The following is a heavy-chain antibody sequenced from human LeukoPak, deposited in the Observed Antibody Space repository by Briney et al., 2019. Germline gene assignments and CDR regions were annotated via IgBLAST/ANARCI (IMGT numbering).Heavy chain of an antibody. CDR3: ARDRPYFDY. V-gene: IGHV3-74*01. CDR1: GFTFSGYW. Sequence: GGSLRLSCAASGFTFSGYWMHWVRQVPGKGLVWVSRVNSDGSYTDYADSVKGRFTISRDNAKNTLYLQMNSLRAEDTAVYYCARDRPYFDYWGQGTLVTVSS. CDR2: VNSDGSYT. J-gene: IGHJ4*02.